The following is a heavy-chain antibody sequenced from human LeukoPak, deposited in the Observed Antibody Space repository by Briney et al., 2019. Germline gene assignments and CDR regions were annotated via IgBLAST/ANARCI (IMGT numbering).Heavy chain of an antibody. J-gene: IGHJ5*02. D-gene: IGHD6-13*01. Sequence: GASVKVSCKASGGTFSSYAISWVRQAPGQGLEWMGGIIPIFGTANYAQKFQGRVTITADKSTSTAYMELSSLRSEDTAVYYCARGLGYSSSWYRGAGSWFDPWGQGTLVTVSS. CDR1: GGTFSSYA. CDR2: IIPIFGTA. V-gene: IGHV1-69*06. CDR3: ARGLGYSSSWYRGAGSWFDP.